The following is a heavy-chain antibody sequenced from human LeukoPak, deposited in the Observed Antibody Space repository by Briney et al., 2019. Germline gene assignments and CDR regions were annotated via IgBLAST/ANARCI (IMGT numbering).Heavy chain of an antibody. CDR3: ARDNVWSSGWPNWFDP. CDR2: INPSGGST. V-gene: IGHV1-46*01. D-gene: IGHD6-19*01. Sequence: ASVKVSCKASGYTFTSYYMHWVRQAPGQGLEWMGIINPSGGSTSYAQKFQGRVTMTRDTSTSTVYMELSSLRSEDTAVYYCARDNVWSSGWPNWFDPWGQGTLVTVSS. CDR1: GYTFTSYY. J-gene: IGHJ5*02.